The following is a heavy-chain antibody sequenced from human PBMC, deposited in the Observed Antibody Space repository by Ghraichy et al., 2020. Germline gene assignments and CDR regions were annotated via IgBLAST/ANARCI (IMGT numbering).Heavy chain of an antibody. CDR1: GGSISSGGYS. J-gene: IGHJ6*03. D-gene: IGHD3-22*01. Sequence: SQTLSLTCAVSGGSISSGGYSWSWIRQPPGKGLEWIGYIYHSGSTYYNPSLKSRVTISVDRSKNQFSLKLSSVTAADTAVYYCARGRREVYDSSGYYYGFNYYYYMDVWGKGTTVTVSS. V-gene: IGHV4-30-2*01. CDR3: ARGRREVYDSSGYYYGFNYYYYMDV. CDR2: IYHSGST.